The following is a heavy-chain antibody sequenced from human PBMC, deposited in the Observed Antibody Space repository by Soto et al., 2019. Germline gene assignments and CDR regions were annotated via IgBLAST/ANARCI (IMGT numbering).Heavy chain of an antibody. Sequence: KTWETLSLTCTVSGGSISSGAYYWSWIRQHPGKGLEWIGYVYYSGSTYYNPSLKSRVTISVDTSKNQFSLNLSSVTAADTAVYYCARAGCSSTSCYLWNRGSYGMDVWGQGTTVTVSS. CDR3: ARAGCSSTSCYLWNRGSYGMDV. D-gene: IGHD2-2*01. CDR2: VYYSGST. CDR1: GGSISSGAYY. J-gene: IGHJ6*02. V-gene: IGHV4-31*03.